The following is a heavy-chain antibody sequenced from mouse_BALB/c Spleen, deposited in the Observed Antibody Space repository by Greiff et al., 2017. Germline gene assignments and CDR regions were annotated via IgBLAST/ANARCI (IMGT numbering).Heavy chain of an antibody. CDR3: ARDGDYAWFAY. Sequence: EVKLMESGGGLVKPGGSLKLSCAASGFTFSDYYMYWVRQTPEKRLEWVATISDGGSYTYYPDSVKGRFTISRDNAKNNLYLQMSSLKSEDTAMYYCARDGDYAWFAYWGQGTLVTVSA. CDR2: ISDGGSYT. D-gene: IGHD2-4*01. J-gene: IGHJ3*01. V-gene: IGHV5-4*02. CDR1: GFTFSDYY.